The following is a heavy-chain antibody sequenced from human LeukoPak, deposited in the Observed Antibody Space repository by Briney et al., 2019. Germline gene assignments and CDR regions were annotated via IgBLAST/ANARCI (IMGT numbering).Heavy chain of an antibody. CDR1: GFTFSRYW. J-gene: IGHJ4*02. CDR2: ISWNSGTI. D-gene: IGHD6-19*01. Sequence: GGSLRLSCAASGFTFSRYWMTWVRQPPGKGLEWVSSISWNSGTIDYADSVRGRFTISRDNAKNSLYLQMDSLRVEDTAFYYCAKDNRRHYTSGPNPDSLHWGQGALVTVTS. CDR3: AKDNRRHYTSGPNPDSLH. V-gene: IGHV3-9*01.